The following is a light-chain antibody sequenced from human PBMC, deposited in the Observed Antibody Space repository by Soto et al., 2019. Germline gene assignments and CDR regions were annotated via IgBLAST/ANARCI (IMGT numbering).Light chain of an antibody. CDR2: KAS. CDR3: QQSNSFIRT. J-gene: IGKJ1*01. Sequence: DIQMTQSPSTLSASVGYRVTIICRASQSISSWLAWYQQKAGKAPKLLISKASNLDSRVPSRFSGSGSGTEFNLTISSLQPEDFATYYCQQSNSFIRTFGQGTK. CDR1: QSISSW. V-gene: IGKV1-5*03.